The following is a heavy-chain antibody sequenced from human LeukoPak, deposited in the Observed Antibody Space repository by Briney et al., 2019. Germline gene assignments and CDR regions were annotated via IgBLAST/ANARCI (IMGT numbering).Heavy chain of an antibody. J-gene: IGHJ6*02. V-gene: IGHV3-74*01. CDR1: GFTFSTYW. Sequence: GGSLRLSSAASGFTFSTYWMHWVRQAPGKGLVWVSLITSDGSTASYADSVKGRFTISRDYAKNTVNLQMNSLRAEDTAVYYRARTYPNYQYGLDVWGQGTTVTVSS. D-gene: IGHD3-16*01. CDR2: ITSDGSTA. CDR3: ARTYPNYQYGLDV.